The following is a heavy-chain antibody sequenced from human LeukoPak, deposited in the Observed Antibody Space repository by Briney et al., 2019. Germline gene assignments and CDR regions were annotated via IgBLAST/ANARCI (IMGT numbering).Heavy chain of an antibody. J-gene: IGHJ3*02. CDR2: IIPIFGTA. V-gene: IGHV1-69*05. D-gene: IGHD1-26*01. CDR1: GVTFSSYA. Sequence: SVKVSCKASGVTFSSYAISWVRQAPGQGLEWMGRIIPIFGTANYAQKFQGRVTITTDESTSTAYMELSSLRSEDTAVYYCARGTSGSYPLNDAFDIWGQGTMVTVSS. CDR3: ARGTSGSYPLNDAFDI.